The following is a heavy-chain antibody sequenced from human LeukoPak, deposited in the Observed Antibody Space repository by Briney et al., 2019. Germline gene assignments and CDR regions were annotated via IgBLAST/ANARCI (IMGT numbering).Heavy chain of an antibody. D-gene: IGHD6-6*01. V-gene: IGHV3-23*01. Sequence: GGSLRLSCAASGFAFSSYAMHWVRQAPGKGLEWVSAISGSGGSTYYADSVKGRFTISRDNSKNTLYLQMNSLRAEDTAVYYCAKDSYSSSPDGADYWGQGTLVTVSS. CDR2: ISGSGGST. CDR3: AKDSYSSSPDGADY. J-gene: IGHJ4*02. CDR1: GFAFSSYA.